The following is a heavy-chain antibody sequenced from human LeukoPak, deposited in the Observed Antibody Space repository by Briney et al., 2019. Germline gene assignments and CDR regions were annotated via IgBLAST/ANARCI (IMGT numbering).Heavy chain of an antibody. Sequence: SETLSLTCTVFGGSISSYYWSWIRQPPGRGLEWLGYISYSGSTSYNPSLKSRVTISLGTSRNQLSLKLTSVTAADTAVYYCARHGSGSSLALYPWGQGTLVTVSS. CDR2: ISYSGST. V-gene: IGHV4-59*08. J-gene: IGHJ5*02. CDR3: ARHGSGSSLALYP. D-gene: IGHD3-10*01. CDR1: GGSISSYY.